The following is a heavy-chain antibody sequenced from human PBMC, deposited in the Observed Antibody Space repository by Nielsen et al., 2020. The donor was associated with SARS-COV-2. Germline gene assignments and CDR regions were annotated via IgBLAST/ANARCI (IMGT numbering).Heavy chain of an antibody. J-gene: IGHJ4*02. CDR1: GDSISTSGDY. V-gene: IGHV4-39*01. CDR3: ASPAVMATIVTAGDY. CDR2: VYYTGST. D-gene: IGHD5-12*01. Sequence: SETLSLTCGVSGDSISTSGDYWGWIRQSPGKGLEWIGSVYYTGSTYYNPSLRSRVTVSIDTSKNQFSLKLTSVTAADSAVYFCASPAVMATIVTAGDYWGQGILVTVSS.